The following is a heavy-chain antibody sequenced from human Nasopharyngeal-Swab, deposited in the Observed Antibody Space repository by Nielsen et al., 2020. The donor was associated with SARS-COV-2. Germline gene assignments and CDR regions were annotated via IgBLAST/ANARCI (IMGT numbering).Heavy chain of an antibody. CDR3: ARTDSGSYAAYFDY. CDR1: GFTGSSYA. J-gene: IGHJ4*02. Sequence: GESLKISCVASGFTGSSYAMHWVRQAPGKGLEWVAVISYDGGIKNYADSVRGRFTTSRDNSKNTLYLQMDSLRPEDTAVYYCARTDSGSYAAYFDYWGQGTQVTVSS. V-gene: IGHV3-30-3*01. D-gene: IGHD1-26*01. CDR2: ISYDGGIK.